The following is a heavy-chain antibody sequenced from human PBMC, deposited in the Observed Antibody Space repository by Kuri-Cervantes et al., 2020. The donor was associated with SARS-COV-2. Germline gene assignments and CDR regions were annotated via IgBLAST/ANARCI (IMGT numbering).Heavy chain of an antibody. J-gene: IGHJ4*02. V-gene: IGHV4-61*02. CDR3: ARGGRTRNSYYFDY. CDR1: GGSISSGSYY. Sequence: SETLSLTCTVSGGSISSGSYYWSWIRQPAGKGLEWIGRIYTSGSTNYNPPPKSRVTISVDTSKNQFSLKLSSVTAADTAVYYCARGGRTRNSYYFDYWGQGTLVTVSS. D-gene: IGHD3-10*01. CDR2: IYTSGST.